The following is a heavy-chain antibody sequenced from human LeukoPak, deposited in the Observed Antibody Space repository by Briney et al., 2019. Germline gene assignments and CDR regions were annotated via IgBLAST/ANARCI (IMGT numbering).Heavy chain of an antibody. V-gene: IGHV1-46*02. CDR2: INFSVGSI. CDR3: ASHSSGWQQTYFDY. J-gene: IGHJ4*02. Sequence: ASVKVSCKAFGYTLNSHYMHWVRQAPGQGLEWMGKINFSVGSIDYVQKFQGRVTMTRDTSTSTVYMELSSLRSEDTAVYHCASHSSGWQQTYFDYWGQGTLVTVSS. CDR1: GYTLNSHY. D-gene: IGHD6-19*01.